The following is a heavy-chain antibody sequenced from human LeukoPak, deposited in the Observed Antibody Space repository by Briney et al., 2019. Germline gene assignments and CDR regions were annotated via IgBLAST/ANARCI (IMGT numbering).Heavy chain of an antibody. CDR1: GFTFSSYW. CDR3: AIPPLSGTGSSRPLAEMDV. D-gene: IGHD3-10*01. J-gene: IGHJ6*02. Sequence: PGGSLRLSCAASGFTFSSYWMCWVRQAPGKGLEWVANIKQDGSEKHYVDSVKGRFTISRDNAKNSLYLQMNSLRAEDTAVYYCAIPPLSGTGSSRPLAEMDVWGQGTTVTVSS. V-gene: IGHV3-7*01. CDR2: IKQDGSEK.